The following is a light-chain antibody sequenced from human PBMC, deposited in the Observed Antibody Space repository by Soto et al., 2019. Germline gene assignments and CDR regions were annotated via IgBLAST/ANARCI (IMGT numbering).Light chain of an antibody. CDR1: QSISRW. V-gene: IGKV1-5*01. CDR3: QQYSASTIT. Sequence: DIQMTQSPSSVSASVGDRVTITSRDSQSISRWLAWYRQKQGKAPEVXIYDVSTLEFGVRSRISGSGAGTECTRTIRSLQPDDFATYYCQQYSASTITFGGGTKVDNK. J-gene: IGKJ4*01. CDR2: DVS.